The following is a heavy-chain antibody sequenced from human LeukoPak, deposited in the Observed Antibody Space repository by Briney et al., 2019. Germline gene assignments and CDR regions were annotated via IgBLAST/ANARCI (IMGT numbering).Heavy chain of an antibody. CDR1: GFTFSSYA. CDR2: ISYDGSNK. J-gene: IGHJ3*02. CDR3: ARDKVAWLRPGGFDI. Sequence: PGGSLRLSCAASGFTFSSYAMHWVRQAPGKGLEWVAVISYDGSNKYYADSVKGRFTISRDNSKNTLYLQMNSLRAEDTAVYYCARDKVAWLRPGGFDIWGQGTMVTVSS. V-gene: IGHV3-30*04. D-gene: IGHD5-12*01.